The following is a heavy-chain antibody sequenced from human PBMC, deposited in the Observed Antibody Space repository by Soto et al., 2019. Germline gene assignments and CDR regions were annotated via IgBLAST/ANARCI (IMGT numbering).Heavy chain of an antibody. Sequence: QVQLVQSGAEVKKPGSSVKVSCKASGGTFSSYAISWVRQAPGQGLEWMGGIIPIFGTANYAQKFQGRVTITADESMSIAXXELSSLRSEDTAVYYCAREGGNYYDRSGPTGYFQHWGQGTLVTVSS. J-gene: IGHJ1*01. V-gene: IGHV1-69*12. D-gene: IGHD3-22*01. CDR3: AREGGNYYDRSGPTGYFQH. CDR2: IIPIFGTA. CDR1: GGTFSSYA.